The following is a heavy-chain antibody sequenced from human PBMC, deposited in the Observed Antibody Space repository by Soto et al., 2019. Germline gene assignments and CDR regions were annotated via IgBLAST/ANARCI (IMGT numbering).Heavy chain of an antibody. V-gene: IGHV4-30-4*01. CDR1: GGSLSSGDYY. J-gene: IGHJ4*02. CDR3: PRVNRITMIVEYFDY. CDR2: IYYSGST. D-gene: IGHD3-22*01. Sequence: PSETLSLTCTVSGGSLSSGDYYWSWIRQPPGKGLEWIGYIYYSGSTYYNPSLKSRVTISVDTSKNQFSLKLSSVTAADTAVYYCPRVNRITMIVEYFDYWGQGTLVTVSS.